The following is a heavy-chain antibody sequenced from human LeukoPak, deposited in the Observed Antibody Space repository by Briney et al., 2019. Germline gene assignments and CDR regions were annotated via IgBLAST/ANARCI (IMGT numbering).Heavy chain of an antibody. D-gene: IGHD6-13*01. CDR2: IKGDGSSI. J-gene: IGHJ4*02. Sequence: GGSLRLSCAASGFTFSSCSMHWVRQAPGKGLVWASRIKGDGSSISYADSVKGRFTIFRDNAKNTLFLQMDSLRAEDTAVYYCVRGTIAAAGIDYWGQGTLVTVSS. CDR1: GFTFSSCS. V-gene: IGHV3-74*01. CDR3: VRGTIAAAGIDY.